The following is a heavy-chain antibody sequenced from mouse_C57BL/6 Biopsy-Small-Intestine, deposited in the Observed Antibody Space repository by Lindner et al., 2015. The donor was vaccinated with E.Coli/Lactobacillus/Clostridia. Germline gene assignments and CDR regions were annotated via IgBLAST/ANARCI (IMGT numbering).Heavy chain of an antibody. D-gene: IGHD1-1*01. J-gene: IGHJ4*01. CDR2: IVPIFSAA. CDR1: GGTLTTFA. CDR3: ARLEYESRGFYRFDQ. V-gene: IGHV1-4*01. Sequence: SVKVSCKASGGTLTTFAVSWVRLAPGQRLEWIGGIVPIFSAAKYAQKFQDRVTITADELTTTAYLELSSLQSEDTAIYYCARLEYESRGFYRFDQWGQGTQVTVSS.